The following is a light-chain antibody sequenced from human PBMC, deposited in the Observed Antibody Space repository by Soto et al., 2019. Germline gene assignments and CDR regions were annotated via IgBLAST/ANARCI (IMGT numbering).Light chain of an antibody. CDR2: DVS. V-gene: IGLV2-14*01. CDR3: SSYTSSSTVV. CDR1: SSDIGAYNY. Sequence: QSALTQPASVSGSPGQSITISCTGTSSDIGAYNYVSWYQQHPGKAPKLMIYDVSNWPSGVSNRFSGSKSGHTASLTISGLQAEDEADYYCSSYTSSSTVVFGGGTKLTVL. J-gene: IGLJ2*01.